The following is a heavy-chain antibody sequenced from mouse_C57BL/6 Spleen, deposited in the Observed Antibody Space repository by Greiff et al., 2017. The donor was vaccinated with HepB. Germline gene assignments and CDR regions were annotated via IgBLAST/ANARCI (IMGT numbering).Heavy chain of an antibody. CDR1: GYAFSSYW. V-gene: IGHV1-80*01. D-gene: IGHD3-3*01. CDR2: IYPGDGDT. J-gene: IGHJ3*01. CDR3: AREGIRADTWFAY. Sequence: QVQLQQSGAELVKPGASVKISCKASGYAFSSYWMNWVKQRPGKGLEWIGQIYPGDGDTNYNGKFKGKATLTADKSSSTAYMQLSSLTSEDSAVYFCAREGIRADTWFAYWGQGTLVTVSA.